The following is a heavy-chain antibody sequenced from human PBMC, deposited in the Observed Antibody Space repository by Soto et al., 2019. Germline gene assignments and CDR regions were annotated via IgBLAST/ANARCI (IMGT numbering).Heavy chain of an antibody. Sequence: QVQLVESGGGVVQPGGSLRLSCTASGFTFGRHGMHWVRQAPGKGLEWVAVIGGDGARVGYADSVKGRFTISRDNGQNTLYLQMNGLRGEDTAVYYCARDDDYPDNGLDYWGQGTLVTVSS. CDR1: GFTFGRHG. J-gene: IGHJ4*02. V-gene: IGHV3-33*01. CDR2: IGGDGARV. D-gene: IGHD4-17*01. CDR3: ARDDDYPDNGLDY.